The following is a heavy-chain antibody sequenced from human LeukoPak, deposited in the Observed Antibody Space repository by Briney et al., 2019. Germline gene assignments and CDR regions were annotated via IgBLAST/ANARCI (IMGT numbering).Heavy chain of an antibody. Sequence: SETLSLTCTVPGGSISSHYWSWIRQPPGKGLEWIGYIYYSGTTNYNPSLKSRVTISVDTSKNQFSLKLSSVTAADTAVYYCARGVYIAAAQYGYWGQGTLVTVSS. V-gene: IGHV4-59*11. CDR3: ARGVYIAAAQYGY. CDR1: GGSISSHY. D-gene: IGHD6-13*01. CDR2: IYYSGTT. J-gene: IGHJ4*02.